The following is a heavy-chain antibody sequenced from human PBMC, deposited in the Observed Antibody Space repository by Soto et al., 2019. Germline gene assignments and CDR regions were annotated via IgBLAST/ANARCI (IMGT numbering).Heavy chain of an antibody. CDR2: IYYSGST. Sequence: SETLSLTCTVSGGSISSGGYYWSWIRQHPGKGLEWIGYIYYSGSTYYNPSLKSRVTISVDTSKNQLSLKLSSVTAADTAVYYCARERGGYDKNFDYWGQGTLVTVSS. V-gene: IGHV4-31*03. CDR1: GGSISSGGYY. CDR3: ARERGGYDKNFDY. D-gene: IGHD5-12*01. J-gene: IGHJ4*02.